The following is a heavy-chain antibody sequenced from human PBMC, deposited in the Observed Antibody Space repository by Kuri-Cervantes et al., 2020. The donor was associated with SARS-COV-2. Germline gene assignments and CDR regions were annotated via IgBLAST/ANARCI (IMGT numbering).Heavy chain of an antibody. V-gene: IGHV1-8*01. Sequence: ASVKVSCKASGYTFTSYDINWVRQATGQGLEWMGWMNPNSGNTNYAQKLQGRVTMTTDTSTSTAYMELSSLRSEDTAVYYCARANYGDYVIWFDPWGQGTLVTVSS. CDR2: MNPNSGNT. CDR3: ARANYGDYVIWFDP. CDR1: GYTFTSYD. J-gene: IGHJ5*02. D-gene: IGHD4-17*01.